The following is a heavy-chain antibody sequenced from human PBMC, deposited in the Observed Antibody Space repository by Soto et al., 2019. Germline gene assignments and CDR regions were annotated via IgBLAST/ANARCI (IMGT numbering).Heavy chain of an antibody. J-gene: IGHJ4*02. CDR3: ARVVLGDYVWGSYRYTGGYFDY. CDR2: IYHSGST. CDR1: GGSISSGGYS. V-gene: IGHV4-30-2*01. Sequence: QLQLQESGSGLVKPSQTLSLTCAVSGGSISSGGYSWSLIRQPPGKGLEWIGYIYHSGSTYYNPSLKSRVTISVDRSKNQFSLKLSSVTAADTAVYYCARVVLGDYVWGSYRYTGGYFDYWGQGTLVTVSS. D-gene: IGHD3-16*02.